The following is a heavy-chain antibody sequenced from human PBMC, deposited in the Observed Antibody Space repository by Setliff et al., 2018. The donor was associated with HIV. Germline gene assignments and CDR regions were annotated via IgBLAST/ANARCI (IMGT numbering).Heavy chain of an antibody. CDR3: ARASGGNSVENGFDI. CDR1: GYTFTSSD. J-gene: IGHJ3*02. D-gene: IGHD1-26*01. CDR2: MNPNSGNT. Sequence: ASVKVSCKASGYTFTSSDINWVRQATGQGLEWMGWMNPNSGNTGYAQKFHGRVTMTTDTSTRTAYMEMRGLTYDDTAVYYCARASGGNSVENGFDIWGQGTMVTVSS. V-gene: IGHV1-8*02.